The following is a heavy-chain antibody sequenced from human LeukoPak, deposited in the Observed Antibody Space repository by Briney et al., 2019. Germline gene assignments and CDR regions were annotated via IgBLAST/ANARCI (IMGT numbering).Heavy chain of an antibody. CDR2: TYYRSKWYF. Sequence: SQTLSLTCAISGDSVSNNNAVWNWIRQSPSRGLEWLGRTYYRSKWYFDYPVSEKSRITFNPDASKNRFSLQLNSVTPEDMAVYYCARSYSGTYPNAFDIWGPGTMVTVSS. V-gene: IGHV6-1*01. CDR3: ARSYSGTYPNAFDI. D-gene: IGHD1-26*01. CDR1: GDSVSNNNAV. J-gene: IGHJ3*02.